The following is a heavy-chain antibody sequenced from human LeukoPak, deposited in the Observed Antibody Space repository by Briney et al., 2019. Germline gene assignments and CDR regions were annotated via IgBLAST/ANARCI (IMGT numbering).Heavy chain of an antibody. Sequence: GGSLRLSCAASGFTFSSYAMHWVRQAPGKGLEWVAVISYDGSNKYYADSVKGRFTTSRDNSKNTLYLQMNSLRAEDTAVYYWARDCCSVDAFDIWGQGTMVTVSS. J-gene: IGHJ3*02. CDR2: ISYDGSNK. D-gene: IGHD2-15*01. V-gene: IGHV3-30-3*01. CDR1: GFTFSSYA. CDR3: ARDCCSVDAFDI.